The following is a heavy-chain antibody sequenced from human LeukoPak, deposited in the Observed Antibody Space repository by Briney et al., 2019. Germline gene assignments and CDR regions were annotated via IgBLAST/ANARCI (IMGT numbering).Heavy chain of an antibody. Sequence: PGRSLRLSCEASGFTFRSFGFHWVRQAPGKGLEWVALMWFDGTKTYYAESVKGRFSVSRDNSKNTVYLQMHSQRVVDTAVYYCARHGIAALTDAFDIWGQGTTVSVSS. CDR2: MWFDGTKT. V-gene: IGHV3-33*01. CDR3: ARHGIAALTDAFDI. CDR1: GFTFRSFG. J-gene: IGHJ3*02. D-gene: IGHD6-13*01.